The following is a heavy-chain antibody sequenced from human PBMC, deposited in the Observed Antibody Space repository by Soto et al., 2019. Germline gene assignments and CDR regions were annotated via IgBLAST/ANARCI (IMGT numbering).Heavy chain of an antibody. CDR2: IKAYSGNT. Sequence: QLQLVQSGPDAKKPGASVKVSCKASGYTFATSTISWLRQAPGQGPEWMGWIKAYSGNTNYAQKLQGRFTMTTDTSTSTAYMELRSLTTDDTAIYYCAIADYGDDDYWGQGTLVTVSS. D-gene: IGHD4-17*01. V-gene: IGHV1-18*01. CDR1: GYTFATST. CDR3: AIADYGDDDY. J-gene: IGHJ4*02.